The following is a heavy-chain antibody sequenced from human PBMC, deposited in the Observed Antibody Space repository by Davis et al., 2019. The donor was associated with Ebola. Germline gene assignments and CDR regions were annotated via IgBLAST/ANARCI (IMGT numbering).Heavy chain of an antibody. CDR3: ARDYSDDLYYYYYMDV. V-gene: IGHV3-11*04. CDR1: GFTFSDYF. D-gene: IGHD4-11*01. J-gene: IGHJ6*03. Sequence: GGSLRLSCAASGFTFSDYFMSWIRQAPGKGLEWVSYITSSGSNIYYADSVKGRFTISRDNAKNSVYLQMNSLRTEDTAVCYCARDYSDDLYYYYYMDVWGKGTTVTVSS. CDR2: ITSSGSNI.